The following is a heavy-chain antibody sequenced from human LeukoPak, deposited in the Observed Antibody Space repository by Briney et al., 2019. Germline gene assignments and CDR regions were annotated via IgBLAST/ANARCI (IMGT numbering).Heavy chain of an antibody. V-gene: IGHV1-2*02. CDR1: GYTFTGYH. CDR3: ARALSHRGMDV. J-gene: IGHJ6*02. Sequence: VASVKVSCKASGYTFTGYHMHWVRQAPGQGLEWMGWINPNSGGTNYAQKFQGRVTMTRDTSISTAYMELSRLRSEDTAVYYCARALSHRGMDVWGQGTTVTVSS. CDR2: INPNSGGT.